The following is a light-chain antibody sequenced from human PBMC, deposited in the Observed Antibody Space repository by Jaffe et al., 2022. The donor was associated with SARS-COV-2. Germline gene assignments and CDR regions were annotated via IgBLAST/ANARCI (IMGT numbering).Light chain of an antibody. Sequence: EIVMTQSPATLSVSPGERATLSCRSSQNVNSNLAWYQQKPGQAPRLLMYHASIRATDIPARFSGSGSGTEFTLTISSLQSEDFAVYYCQQYNNWPLTFGGGTKVDLK. CDR1: QNVNSN. CDR3: QQYNNWPLT. CDR2: HAS. J-gene: IGKJ4*01. V-gene: IGKV3-15*01.